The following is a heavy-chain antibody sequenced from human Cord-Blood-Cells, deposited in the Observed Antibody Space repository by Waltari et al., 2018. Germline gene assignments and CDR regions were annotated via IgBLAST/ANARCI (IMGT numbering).Heavy chain of an antibody. D-gene: IGHD2-15*01. V-gene: IGHV1-69*09. CDR3: ARGSGIGDAFDI. J-gene: IGHJ3*02. CDR1: GGTSSSYA. CDR2: IIPILGIA. Sequence: QVQLVQSGAEVKKPGSSVKVPFKASGGTSSSYAIIWVRQAPGKGLEWMGRIIPILGIANYAQKFQGRVTITADKSTSTAYMELSSLRSEDTAVYYCARGSGIGDAFDIWGQGTMVTVSS.